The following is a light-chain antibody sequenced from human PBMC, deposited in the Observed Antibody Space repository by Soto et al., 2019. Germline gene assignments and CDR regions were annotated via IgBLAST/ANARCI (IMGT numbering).Light chain of an antibody. J-gene: IGLJ2*01. CDR2: RNA. V-gene: IGLV1-40*01. CDR1: SSNIGAGYD. Sequence: QSVLTQPPSVSGAPGQTVTISCTGSSSNIGAGYDVPWYQQLPGRAPKLLIYRNANRPSGVPDRFSGSKSGTSASLAITGLQAEDEADYYCQSYDNSLSGSRLFGGGTKVTVL. CDR3: QSYDNSLSGSRL.